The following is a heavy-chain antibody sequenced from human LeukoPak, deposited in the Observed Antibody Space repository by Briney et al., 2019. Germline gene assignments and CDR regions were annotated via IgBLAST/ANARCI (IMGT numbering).Heavy chain of an antibody. CDR2: IIPIFGTA. Sequence: VASVKVSCKASGDTFSSYAISWVRQAPGQGLEWMGGIIPIFGTANYAQKFQGRVTITADESTSTAYMELSSLRSEDTAVYYCASYSLARVPHLDYWGEGTLVTVCS. CDR3: ASYSLARVPHLDY. CDR1: GDTFSSYA. V-gene: IGHV1-69*01. J-gene: IGHJ4*02. D-gene: IGHD6-13*01.